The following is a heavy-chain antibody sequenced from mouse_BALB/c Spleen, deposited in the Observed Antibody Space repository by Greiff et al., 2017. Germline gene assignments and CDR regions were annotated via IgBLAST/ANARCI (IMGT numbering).Heavy chain of an antibody. D-gene: IGHD2-14*01. V-gene: IGHV1-5*01. CDR2: IYPGNSDT. Sequence: EVQGVESGTVLARPGASVKMSCKASGYTFTSYWMHWVKQRPGQGLEWIGAIYPGNSDTSYNQKFKGKAKLTAVTSTSTAYMELSSLTNEDSAVYYCTRGDYRYDGGYYAMDYWGQGTSVTVSS. CDR1: GYTFTSYW. CDR3: TRGDYRYDGGYYAMDY. J-gene: IGHJ4*01.